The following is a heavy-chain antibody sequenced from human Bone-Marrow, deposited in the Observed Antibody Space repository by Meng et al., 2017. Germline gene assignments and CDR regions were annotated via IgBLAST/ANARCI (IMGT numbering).Heavy chain of an antibody. D-gene: IGHD5-24*01. CDR1: GFTFSSYA. J-gene: IGHJ2*01. CDR2: ISGSGGST. CDR3: AKLRDGYNGPWYFDL. Sequence: GGSLRLSCAASGFTFSSYAMSWVRQAPGKGLEWVSAISGSGGSTYYADSVKGRFTISRDNSKNTLYLQMNSLRAEDTAVYYCAKLRDGYNGPWYFDLWGRGTLVTVSS. V-gene: IGHV3-23*01.